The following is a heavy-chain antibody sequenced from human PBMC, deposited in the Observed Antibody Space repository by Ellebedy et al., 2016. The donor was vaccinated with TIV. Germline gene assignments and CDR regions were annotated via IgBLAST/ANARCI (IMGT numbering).Heavy chain of an antibody. Sequence: SETLSLTXTVSGGSVSRRSYYWSWIRQSPGKGLEWIGYIYSSGSTKYNPSLKSRLTISADTSKEHFSLKLNSATAADTAMYYCTYGINSDAFDVWGHGTMVTVSS. CDR1: GGSVSRRSYY. D-gene: IGHD4-23*01. CDR2: IYSSGST. CDR3: TYGINSDAFDV. V-gene: IGHV4-61*03. J-gene: IGHJ3*01.